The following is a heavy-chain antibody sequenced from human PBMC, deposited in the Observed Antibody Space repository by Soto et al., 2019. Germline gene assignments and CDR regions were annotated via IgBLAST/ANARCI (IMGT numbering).Heavy chain of an antibody. J-gene: IGHJ6*02. V-gene: IGHV5-51*01. D-gene: IGHD2-8*01. CDR1: GYSFTSYW. CDR2: IYPGDSDT. Sequence: GESLKISCKGSGYSFTSYWIGWVRQVPGKGLEWMGIIYPGDSDTRYSPSFQGQVTISADKSISTAYLQWSSLKASDTAMYYCARTLDELMDPGYYYYYGMDVWGQGTTVTVSS. CDR3: ARTLDELMDPGYYYYYGMDV.